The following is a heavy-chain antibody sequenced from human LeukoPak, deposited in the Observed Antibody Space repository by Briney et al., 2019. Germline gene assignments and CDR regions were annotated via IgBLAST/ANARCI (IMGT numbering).Heavy chain of an antibody. CDR1: GGTISNYY. CDR3: ARYLSPEQLVLIF. J-gene: IGHJ4*02. D-gene: IGHD6-13*01. Sequence: SETLSLTCTVSGGTISNYYWNWIRQPPGKGLEWIANIYYTGSTNYNPALKRRLTMSVDTYNNQFSQNLRSVTPEDAAVYYCARYLSPEQLVLIFWGRGPVVSVSS. CDR2: IYYTGST. V-gene: IGHV4-59*01.